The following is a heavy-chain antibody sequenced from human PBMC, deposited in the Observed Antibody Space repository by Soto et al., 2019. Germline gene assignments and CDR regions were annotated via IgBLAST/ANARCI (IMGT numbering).Heavy chain of an antibody. CDR2: IYYSGST. Sequence: TLSLTCTVSGGSISSGGYYWSWIRQHSGKGLEWIGYIYYSGSTYYNPSLKSRVTISVDTSKDQFSLKLSSVTAADTAVYYCARDAIAAAAPYYYYGMDVWGQGTTVTVSS. D-gene: IGHD6-13*01. CDR3: ARDAIAAAAPYYYYGMDV. V-gene: IGHV4-31*03. J-gene: IGHJ6*02. CDR1: GGSISSGGYY.